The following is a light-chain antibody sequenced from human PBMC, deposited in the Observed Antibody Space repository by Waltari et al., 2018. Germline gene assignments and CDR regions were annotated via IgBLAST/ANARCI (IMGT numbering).Light chain of an antibody. CDR3: CSYAGSAISV. CDR1: IRDIGKYNL. V-gene: IGLV2-23*02. J-gene: IGLJ3*02. Sequence: QPALTQTAAVSGSPGQSLTISCSATIRDIGKYNLVSWYQQHPGKAPTLIIYHVNKRPSGVSNRFSGSKSGNTAFLTISGLQTADEADYYCCSYAGSAISVFGGGTKLTVL. CDR2: HVN.